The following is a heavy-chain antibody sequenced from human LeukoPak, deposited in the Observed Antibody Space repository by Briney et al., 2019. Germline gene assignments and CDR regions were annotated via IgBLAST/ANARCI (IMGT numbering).Heavy chain of an antibody. D-gene: IGHD3-10*01. CDR2: IYSGGST. J-gene: IGHJ4*02. CDR1: GFTFTTYR. Sequence: GGSLRLSCAVSGFTFTTYRMNWVRQAPGKGLEWVSVIYSGGSTYYADSVKGKFTISRDNSKNTLYLQMNSLRAEDTAVYYCARDYYGSGAPLDWGQGTLVTVSS. CDR3: ARDYYGSGAPLD. V-gene: IGHV3-66*01.